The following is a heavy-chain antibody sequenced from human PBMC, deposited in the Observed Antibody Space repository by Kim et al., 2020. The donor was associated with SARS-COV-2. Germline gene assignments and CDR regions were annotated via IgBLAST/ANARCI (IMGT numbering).Heavy chain of an antibody. CDR2: IYYTGIT. CDR1: GASITNYY. J-gene: IGHJ4*02. D-gene: IGHD3-22*01. CDR3: ARDGGYYDSSGYFVY. V-gene: IGHV4-59*01. Sequence: SETLSLTCSVSGASITNYYWSWIRQPPGKGLEWIGYIYYTGITNYNPSLKSRVTISVDTSKNQFSLELSSVTAADTAVYYCARDGGYYDSSGYFVYWGQG.